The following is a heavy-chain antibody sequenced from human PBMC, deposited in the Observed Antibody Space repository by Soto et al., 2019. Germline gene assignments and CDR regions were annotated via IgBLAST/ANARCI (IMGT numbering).Heavy chain of an antibody. V-gene: IGHV4-34*01. CDR2: INHSGST. CDR1: GGSFSDYY. D-gene: IGHD4-4*01. Sequence: QVQLQQWGAGLLKPSETLSLTCAVYGGSFSDYYWSWIRQSPGKGLKWIGEINHSGSTNYNPSLKNRVTISIDTSKNQFSLKLSSVTAADMAVYYCARDHPSSNYNYYYGMDVWGQGTTVSVSS. CDR3: ARDHPSSNYNYYYGMDV. J-gene: IGHJ6*02.